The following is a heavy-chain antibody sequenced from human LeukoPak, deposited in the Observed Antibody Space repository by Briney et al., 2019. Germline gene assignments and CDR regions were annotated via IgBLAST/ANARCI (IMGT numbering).Heavy chain of an antibody. D-gene: IGHD3-9*01. Sequence: PGGSLRLSCAASGFTFSSYAMSWVRQAPGKGLEWVSAISGSGGGTYYADSVKGRFTISRDNSKNTLYLQMNSLRAEDTAVYYCAKEGPYYDILTGTPDYWGQGTLVTVSS. CDR1: GFTFSSYA. CDR3: AKEGPYYDILTGTPDY. V-gene: IGHV3-23*01. CDR2: ISGSGGGT. J-gene: IGHJ4*02.